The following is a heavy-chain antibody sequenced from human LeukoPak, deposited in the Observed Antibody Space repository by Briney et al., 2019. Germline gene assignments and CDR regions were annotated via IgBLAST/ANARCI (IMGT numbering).Heavy chain of an antibody. J-gene: IGHJ4*02. CDR3: ARGVNTAMVIYYFDY. Sequence: SETLSLTCSVSGDSVSSDSYYWSWIRQPPGKGLEWIGYIYYSGSTNYNPSLKSRVTISVDTSKNQFSLKLSSVTAADTAVYYCARGVNTAMVIYYFDYWGQGTLVTVSS. V-gene: IGHV4-61*01. CDR2: IYYSGST. CDR1: GDSVSSDSYY. D-gene: IGHD5-18*01.